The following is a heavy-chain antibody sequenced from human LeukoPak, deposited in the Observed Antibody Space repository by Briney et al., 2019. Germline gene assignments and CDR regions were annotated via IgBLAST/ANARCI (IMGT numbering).Heavy chain of an antibody. D-gene: IGHD3-22*01. CDR2: IVVGSGNT. CDR3: AADPNYYDSSFTYYYYGMDV. Sequence: SVKVSCKASGFTFTSSAMQWVRQARGQRLEWIGWIVVGSGNTNHAQKFQERVTITRDMSTSTAYMELSSLRSEDTAVYYCAADPNYYDSSFTYYYYGMDVWGQGTTVTVSS. J-gene: IGHJ6*02. V-gene: IGHV1-58*02. CDR1: GFTFTSSA.